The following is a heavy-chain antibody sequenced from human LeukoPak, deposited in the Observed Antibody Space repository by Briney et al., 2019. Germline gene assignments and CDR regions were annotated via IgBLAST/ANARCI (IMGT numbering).Heavy chain of an antibody. J-gene: IGHJ3*02. CDR1: GFTFSSYG. V-gene: IGHV3-33*01. CDR3: ARDSEYSSSFAFDI. D-gene: IGHD6-13*01. Sequence: GGSLRLSCAASGFTFSSYGMHWVRQAPGKGLEWVAVIWYDGSNKYYADSVKGRFTISRDNSKNSLYLQMNSLRAEDTAVYYCARDSEYSSSFAFDIWGQGTMVTVSS. CDR2: IWYDGSNK.